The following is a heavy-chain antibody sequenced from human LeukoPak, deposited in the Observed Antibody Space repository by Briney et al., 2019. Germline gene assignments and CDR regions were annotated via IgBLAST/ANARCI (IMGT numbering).Heavy chain of an antibody. D-gene: IGHD3-9*01. J-gene: IGHJ3*02. CDR3: ARDLLDDIKRYFDSPGGVIAFDI. CDR2: IYYSGST. CDR1: GGSISSSSYY. Sequence: PSETLSLTCTVSGGSISSSSYYWGWIRQPPGKGLEWIGSIYYSGSTYYNPSLKSRVTISVDMSKNQFSLKLSSVTAADTAVYYCARDLLDDIKRYFDSPGGVIAFDIWGQGTMVTVSS. V-gene: IGHV4-39*07.